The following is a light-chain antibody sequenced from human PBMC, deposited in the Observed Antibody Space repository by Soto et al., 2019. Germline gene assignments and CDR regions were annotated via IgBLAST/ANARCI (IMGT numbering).Light chain of an antibody. J-gene: IGLJ3*02. CDR2: DVS. V-gene: IGLV2-14*03. Sequence: QSALTQPASVSGSPGQSITIACTGTSSDVGGYNHVSWYQVHPGKAPRLVIYDVSIRPPAVSDRFSGSTSGNTASLTISGLQAEEGADYYCSSYTATRTVVFGGGTKLTVL. CDR1: SSDVGGYNH. CDR3: SSYTATRTVV.